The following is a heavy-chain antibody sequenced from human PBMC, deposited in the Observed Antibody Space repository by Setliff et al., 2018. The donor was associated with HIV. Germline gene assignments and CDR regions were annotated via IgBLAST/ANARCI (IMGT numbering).Heavy chain of an antibody. V-gene: IGHV3-74*01. J-gene: IGHJ5*02. CDR3: ARDVIYGSGSCDP. Sequence: PGGSLRLSCAASGFTFNNYWMHWVRQAPGKGLVWVSRIMTDGGVTNYADSVKGRFTISRDDAKNTLYLQMNSLRAEDTAVYYCARDVIYGSGSCDPWGQGTLVTVSS. CDR1: GFTFNNYW. CDR2: IMTDGGVT. D-gene: IGHD3-10*01.